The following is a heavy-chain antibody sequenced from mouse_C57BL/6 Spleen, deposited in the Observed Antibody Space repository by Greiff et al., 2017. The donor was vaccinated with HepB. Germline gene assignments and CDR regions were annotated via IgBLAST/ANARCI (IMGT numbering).Heavy chain of an antibody. V-gene: IGHV1-4*01. CDR3: AISPYAMDY. Sequence: QVQLKESGAELARPGASVKMSCKASGYTFTSYTMHWVKQRPGQGLEWIGYINPSSGYTKYNQKFKDKATLTADKSSSTAYMQLSSLPSEDSAVYYCAISPYAMDYWGQGTSVTVSS. CDR1: GYTFTSYT. CDR2: INPSSGYT. J-gene: IGHJ4*01.